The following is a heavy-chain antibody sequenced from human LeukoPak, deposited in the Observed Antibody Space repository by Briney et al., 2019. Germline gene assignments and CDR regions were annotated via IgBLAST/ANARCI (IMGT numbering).Heavy chain of an antibody. J-gene: IGHJ4*02. V-gene: IGHV3-71*01. D-gene: IGHD3-22*01. CDR3: ARGTYYHDSAL. Sequence: PGGSLRLSCAASGFTVSSNYMSWVRQAPGKGLEWVGFIRSKSYGGTKEYAASVKGRFTISRDDSKSIGYLQMNSLKIEDTAVYYCARGTYYHDSALWVQGTLVTVSS. CDR2: IRSKSYGGTK. CDR1: GFTVSSNY.